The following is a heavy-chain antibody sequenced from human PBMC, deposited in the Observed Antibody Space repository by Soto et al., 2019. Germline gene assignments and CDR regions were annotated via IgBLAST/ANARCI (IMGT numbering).Heavy chain of an antibody. CDR1: GGSISSSSYY. Sequence: SETLSLTCTVSGGSISSSSYYWGWIRQPPGKGLEWIGSIYYTGSTYYNPSLKSRVTISVDTSKNQFSRKLSSVTAADTAVYYCARRTHYYGSRVGGWFDPWGQGNLVTVSS. CDR3: ARRTHYYGSRVGGWFDP. J-gene: IGHJ5*02. V-gene: IGHV4-39*01. CDR2: IYYTGST. D-gene: IGHD3-10*01.